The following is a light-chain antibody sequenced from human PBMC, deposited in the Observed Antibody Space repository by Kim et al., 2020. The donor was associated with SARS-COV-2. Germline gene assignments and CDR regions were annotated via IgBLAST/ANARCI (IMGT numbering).Light chain of an antibody. Sequence: GQSITISCTGTSSDVGGYNDVSWYQQHPGKAPKLMIYDVSKRPSGVPDRFSGSKSGNTASLTISGLQAEDEADYYCCSYAGSYTDVFGTGTKVTVL. CDR2: DVS. CDR1: SSDVGGYND. CDR3: CSYAGSYTDV. V-gene: IGLV2-11*01. J-gene: IGLJ1*01.